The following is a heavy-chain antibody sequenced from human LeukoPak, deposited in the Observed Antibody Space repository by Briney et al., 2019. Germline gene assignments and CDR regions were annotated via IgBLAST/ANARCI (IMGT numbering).Heavy chain of an antibody. CDR3: ARLRIVGDTYAFDI. D-gene: IGHD1-26*01. CDR2: IYYSGSI. Sequence: SETLSLTCTVSGGSISSFYWSWIRQPPGKGLEWIGYIYYSGSINYNSSLKSRVTISVGTSKNQFSLKLSSVTAADTAVYYCARLRIVGDTYAFDIWGQGTMVTVSS. J-gene: IGHJ3*02. V-gene: IGHV4-59*01. CDR1: GGSISSFY.